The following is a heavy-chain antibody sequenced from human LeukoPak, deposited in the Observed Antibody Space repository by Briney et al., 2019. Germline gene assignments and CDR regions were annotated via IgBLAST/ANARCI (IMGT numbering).Heavy chain of an antibody. CDR2: IYTSGST. J-gene: IGHJ4*02. V-gene: IGHV4-61*02. Sequence: SETLSLTCTVSGGSISSGSYYWSWIRQPAGKGLEWIGRIYTSGSTNYNPSLKSRVTISVDTSKNQFSPKLSSVTAADTAVYYCARETILLYYYDSSGIDYWGQGALVTVSS. D-gene: IGHD3-22*01. CDR1: GGSISSGSYY. CDR3: ARETILLYYYDSSGIDY.